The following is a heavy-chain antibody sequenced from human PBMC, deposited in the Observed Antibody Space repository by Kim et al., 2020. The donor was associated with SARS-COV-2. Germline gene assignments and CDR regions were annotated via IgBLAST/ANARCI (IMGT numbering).Heavy chain of an antibody. CDR3: AREKIQLWHFDY. CDR1: GGSISSGGYY. CDR2: IYYSGST. J-gene: IGHJ4*02. Sequence: SETLSLTCTVSGGSISSGGYYWSWIRQHPGKGLEWIGYIYYSGSTYYNPSLKSRVTISVDTSKNQFSLKLSSVTAADTAVYYCAREKIQLWHFDYWGQGTLVTVSS. V-gene: IGHV4-31*03. D-gene: IGHD5-18*01.